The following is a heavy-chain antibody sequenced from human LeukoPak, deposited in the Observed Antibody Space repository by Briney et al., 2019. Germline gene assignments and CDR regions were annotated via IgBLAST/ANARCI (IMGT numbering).Heavy chain of an antibody. CDR1: GGSFSNYY. D-gene: IGHD1-7*01. V-gene: IGHV4-34*01. CDR3: ARRWNYGRNYYIDV. Sequence: SETLSLTCAVYGGSFSNYYWSWIRQPPGKGLEWIGEINDSGRINYNASRMSRVTISVDTSKNQFSLRLTSVTARDTAVYYCARRWNYGRNYYIDVWGKGATVSVSS. CDR2: INDSGRI. J-gene: IGHJ6*03.